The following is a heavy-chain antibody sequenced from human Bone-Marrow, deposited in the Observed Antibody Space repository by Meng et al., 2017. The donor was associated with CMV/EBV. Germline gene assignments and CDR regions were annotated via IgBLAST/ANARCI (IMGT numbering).Heavy chain of an antibody. D-gene: IGHD3-10*01. CDR3: ARHSGSGSSNDPLIDY. Sequence: ESLKISCTVSGYSISSGYYWGWIRQPPGKGLEWIGSIYHSGSTYYNPSLKSRVTISVNTSKNQFSLKLSSVTAADTAVYYCARHSGSGSSNDPLIDYWGQGTLVTVSS. CDR2: IYHSGST. CDR1: GYSISSGYY. J-gene: IGHJ4*02. V-gene: IGHV4-38-2*02.